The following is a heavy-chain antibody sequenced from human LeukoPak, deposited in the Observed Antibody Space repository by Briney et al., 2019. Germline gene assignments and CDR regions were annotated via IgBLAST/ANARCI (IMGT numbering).Heavy chain of an antibody. V-gene: IGHV1-8*01. CDR1: GYTFTSYD. CDR3: AKDRRMYSSSWYVGY. J-gene: IGHJ4*02. Sequence: GASVKVSCKASGYTFTSYDINWVRQATGQGLEWMGWMNPNSGNTGYAQKFQGRVTMTRNTSISTAYMELSSLRAEDTAVYYCAKDRRMYSSSWYVGYWGQGTLVTVSS. D-gene: IGHD6-13*01. CDR2: MNPNSGNT.